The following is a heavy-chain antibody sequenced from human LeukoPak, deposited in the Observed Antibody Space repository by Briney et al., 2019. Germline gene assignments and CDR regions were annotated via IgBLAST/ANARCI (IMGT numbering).Heavy chain of an antibody. CDR3: ARVVGYCSGGSCYFDY. V-gene: IGHV3-43D*03. Sequence: GGSLRLSCEVSGFTFDNYGMHWVRQAPGKGLEWVSLISWDGGSTYYADSVKGRFAISRDNAENSLYLQMNSLRAEDTAVYYCARVVGYCSGGSCYFDYWGQGTLVTVSS. CDR2: ISWDGGST. CDR1: GFTFDNYG. J-gene: IGHJ4*02. D-gene: IGHD2-15*01.